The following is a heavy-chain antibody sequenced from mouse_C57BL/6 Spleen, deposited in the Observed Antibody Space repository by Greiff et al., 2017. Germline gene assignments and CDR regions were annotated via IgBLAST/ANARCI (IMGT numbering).Heavy chain of an antibody. CDR3: ASEGITTVVAKAMDY. V-gene: IGHV1-59*01. Sequence: QVQLQQPGAELVRPGTSVKLSCKASGYTFTSYWLHWVKPRPGQGLEWIGVIDPSDSYTNYNQKLKGKATLTVDTSSSTAYMQLSSLTSEDPAVYYCASEGITTVVAKAMDYWGQGTSVTVSS. CDR1: GYTFTSYW. CDR2: IDPSDSYT. D-gene: IGHD1-1*01. J-gene: IGHJ4*01.